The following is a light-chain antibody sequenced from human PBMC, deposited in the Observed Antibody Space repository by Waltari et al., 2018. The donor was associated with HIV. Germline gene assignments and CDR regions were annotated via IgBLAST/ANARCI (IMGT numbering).Light chain of an antibody. CDR2: SSN. J-gene: IGLJ2*01. CDR1: SSNIGKNP. V-gene: IGLV1-44*01. Sequence: QSVLTQPPSASGTPGQRVTISCSGSSSNIGKNPVNWYQQLPGTAPKLLIYSSNQRPSGVPDRFSGSKSGTSASLAIRGLQSEDEADYFCAAWDDSLDGHVLFGGGTKLTVL. CDR3: AAWDDSLDGHVL.